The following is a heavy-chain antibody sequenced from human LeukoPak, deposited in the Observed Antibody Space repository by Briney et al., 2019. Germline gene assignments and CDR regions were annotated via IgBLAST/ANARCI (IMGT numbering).Heavy chain of an antibody. D-gene: IGHD4-17*01. Sequence: SSQTLSLTCAVSGDSVSSGGYSWSWLRQPPGKGLEWIGYFYHCGSPYYNPSLKSRVTLSVDMSTNQFSLNLTSVTAADTAVYYCARSTYGDFVLFDFWGQGILITVSS. CDR1: GDSVSSGGYS. V-gene: IGHV4-30-2*01. J-gene: IGHJ4*02. CDR2: FYHCGSP. CDR3: ARSTYGDFVLFDF.